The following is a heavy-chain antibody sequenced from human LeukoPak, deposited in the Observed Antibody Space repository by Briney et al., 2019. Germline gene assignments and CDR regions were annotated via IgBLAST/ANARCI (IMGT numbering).Heavy chain of an antibody. CDR3: AKPFQGRNDILTGED. D-gene: IGHD3-9*01. J-gene: IGHJ4*02. CDR2: VSGSGHST. Sequence: GGSLRLSCAASGFTFSIYAMSWVRQAPGKGLEWVSTVSGSGHSTFYADSVKGRFTISRDNSKNTLYLQMNSLRAEDTAVYYCAKPFQGRNDILTGEDWGQGTLVTVSS. CDR1: GFTFSIYA. V-gene: IGHV3-23*01.